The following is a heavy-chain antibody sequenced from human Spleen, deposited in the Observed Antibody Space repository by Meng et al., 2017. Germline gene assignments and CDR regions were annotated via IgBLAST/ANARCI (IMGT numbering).Heavy chain of an antibody. CDR1: GFTFSSYA. CDR2: ISSSSYI. D-gene: IGHD2-2*01. Sequence: GSLRLSCAATGFTFSSYAMNWVRQAPGKGLEWVSSISSSSYIYYADSVKGRFTISRDNAKNSLYLQMNSLRAEDTAVYYCASIRGPAAIGYYYYGMDVWGQGTTVTGSS. J-gene: IGHJ6*01. V-gene: IGHV3-21*01. CDR3: ASIRGPAAIGYYYYGMDV.